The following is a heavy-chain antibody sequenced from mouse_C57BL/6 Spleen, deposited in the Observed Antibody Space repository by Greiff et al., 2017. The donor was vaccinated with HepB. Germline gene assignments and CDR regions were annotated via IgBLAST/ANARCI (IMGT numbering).Heavy chain of an antibody. D-gene: IGHD2-4*01. CDR3: ARRDDYDGGLYY. CDR1: GYTFTSYW. CDR2: IDPSDSYT. J-gene: IGHJ2*01. Sequence: VQLQQPGAELVKPGASVKLSCKASGYTFTSYWLQWVKQRPGQGLEWIGEIDPSDSYTNYNQKFKGKATLTVDTSSSTAYMPLSSLTSEDSAVYYVARRDDYDGGLYYWGQGTTLTVSS. V-gene: IGHV1-50*01.